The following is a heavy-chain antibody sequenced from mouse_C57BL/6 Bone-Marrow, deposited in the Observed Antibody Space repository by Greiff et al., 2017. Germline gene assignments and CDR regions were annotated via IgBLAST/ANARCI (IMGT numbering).Heavy chain of an antibody. CDR2: ISSGGSYT. D-gene: IGHD2-4*01. CDR1: GFTFSSYG. Sequence: EVTLVESGGDLVKPGGSLKLSCAASGFTFSSYGMSWVRQTPDKRLEWVATISSGGSYTYYPDSVKGRFPISRDNAKNTLYLQMSSLKSEDTAMYYCAIRAYYDYDEAMDYWGQGTSVTVSS. V-gene: IGHV5-6*02. CDR3: AIRAYYDYDEAMDY. J-gene: IGHJ4*01.